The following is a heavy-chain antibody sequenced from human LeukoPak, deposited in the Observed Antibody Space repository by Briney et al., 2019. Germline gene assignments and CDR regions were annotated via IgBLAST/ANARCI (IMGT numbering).Heavy chain of an antibody. CDR1: GINFADYA. CDR2: ISADGGST. CDR3: AKESGKFDY. J-gene: IGHJ4*02. Sequence: GGSLILSCVVSGINFADYAMHWVRQPPGKGLEWVSLISADGGSTFSADSVKGRFSISRDNSKNSLYLQMNSLRSEDTAMYYCAKESGKFDYWGQGTLVAVSS. V-gene: IGHV3-43*02.